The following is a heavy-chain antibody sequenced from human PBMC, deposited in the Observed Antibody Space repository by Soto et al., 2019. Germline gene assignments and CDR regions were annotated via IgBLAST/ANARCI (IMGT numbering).Heavy chain of an antibody. D-gene: IGHD1-1*01. CDR2: IYPGDSDT. CDR1: GYSFTSYW. Sequence: GESLKISCKGSGYSFTSYWIGWVRQMPGKGLEWMGIIYPGDSDTRYSPSFQGQVTISADKSISTAYLQWSSLKASDTAMYYCARSFPWNDVERLDAFDIWGQGTMVTVSS. CDR3: ARSFPWNDVERLDAFDI. V-gene: IGHV5-51*01. J-gene: IGHJ3*02.